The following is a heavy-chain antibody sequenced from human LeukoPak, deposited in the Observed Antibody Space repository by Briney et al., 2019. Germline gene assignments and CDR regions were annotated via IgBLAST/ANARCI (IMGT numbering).Heavy chain of an antibody. CDR2: IYTSGST. CDR3: ARDSSGDAFDI. CDR1: GGSISSGSYY. V-gene: IGHV4-61*02. Sequence: PSQTLSLTCTVSGGSISSGSYYWSWIRQPAGKGLEWIGRIYTSGSTNYNPSLKSRVTISVDTSKNQFSLKLSSVTAADTAVYYCARDSSGDAFDIWGQGTMVTVSS. J-gene: IGHJ3*02. D-gene: IGHD6-25*01.